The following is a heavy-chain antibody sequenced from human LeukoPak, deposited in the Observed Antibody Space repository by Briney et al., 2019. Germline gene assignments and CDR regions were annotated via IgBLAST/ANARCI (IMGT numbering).Heavy chain of an antibody. CDR2: IYYSGST. J-gene: IGHJ4*02. D-gene: IGHD3-10*01. V-gene: IGHV4-31*03. CDR3: VRRGVEWFGLIDY. Sequence: PSQTLSLTCTVSGGSISSGGYYWSWIRQHPGKGLEWIGYIYYSGSTYYNPSLKSRVTISVDTSKNQFSLKLSSVTAADTAVYYCVRRGVEWFGLIDYWGQGTLVTVSS. CDR1: GGSISSGGYY.